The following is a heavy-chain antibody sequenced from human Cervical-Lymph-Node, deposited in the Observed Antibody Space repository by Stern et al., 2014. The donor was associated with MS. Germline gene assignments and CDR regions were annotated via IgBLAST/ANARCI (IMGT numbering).Heavy chain of an antibody. V-gene: IGHV5-51*03. J-gene: IGHJ6*02. D-gene: IGHD1-1*01. Sequence: EVQLVESGAEVKKPGESLKISCKGSGYTFTNNWIAWVRQMPGKGLEWMGIIYPDDSDIRYSPSLQGQVTISADKSISTAHLQLASLKAADSAVYYCARPPPRRKWDDLNYGMDVWGQGTTVTVSS. CDR1: GYTFTNNW. CDR2: IYPDDSDI. CDR3: ARPPPRRKWDDLNYGMDV.